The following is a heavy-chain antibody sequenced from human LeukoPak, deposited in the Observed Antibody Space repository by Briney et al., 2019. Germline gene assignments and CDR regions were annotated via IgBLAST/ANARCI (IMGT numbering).Heavy chain of an antibody. CDR1: GGSLSGYY. CDR2: INHSGST. D-gene: IGHD1-26*01. Sequence: SETLSLTCAVYGGSLSGYYWSWIRQPPGKGLEWIGEINHSGSTNYNPSLKSRVTISVDTSKNQFSLKLSSVTAADTAVYYCARVVGGSYQRYYYYMDVWGKGTTVTVSS. CDR3: ARVVGGSYQRYYYYMDV. V-gene: IGHV4-34*01. J-gene: IGHJ6*03.